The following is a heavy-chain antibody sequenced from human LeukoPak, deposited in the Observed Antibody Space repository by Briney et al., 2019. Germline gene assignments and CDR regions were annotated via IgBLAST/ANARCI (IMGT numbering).Heavy chain of an antibody. Sequence: PSQTLSLTCTVSGDSISSHFWSWIRQPPGKGLEWIGYFYYSGTTNYNPSLRSRVTISGDTSKNQFSLKLSSVTAADTAVYYCARGGVPTQNWFDPWGQGTLVTVSS. CDR2: FYYSGTT. CDR3: ARGGVPTQNWFDP. J-gene: IGHJ5*02. V-gene: IGHV4-59*11. D-gene: IGHD2-8*01. CDR1: GDSISSHF.